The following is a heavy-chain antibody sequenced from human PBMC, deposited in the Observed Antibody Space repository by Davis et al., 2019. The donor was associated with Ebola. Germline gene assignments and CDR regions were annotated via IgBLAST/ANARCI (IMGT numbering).Heavy chain of an antibody. CDR1: GFTFSSYS. V-gene: IGHV3-48*02. CDR2: ISSSSSTI. CDR3: VGGSGYYYYYGMDV. J-gene: IGHJ6*02. Sequence: GASLKISCAASGFTFSSYSMNWVRPAPGKGLEWVSYISSSSSTIYYADSVKGRFTISRDNAKNSLYLQMNSLRDEDTAVYYCVGGSGYYYYYGMDVWGQGTTVTVSS. D-gene: IGHD3-3*01.